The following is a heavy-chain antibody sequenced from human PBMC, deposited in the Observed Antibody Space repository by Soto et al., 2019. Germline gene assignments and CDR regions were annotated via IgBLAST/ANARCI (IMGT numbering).Heavy chain of an antibody. V-gene: IGHV3-53*01. D-gene: IGHD3-10*01. CDR2: IYSGGYT. CDR1: GFTVSNNY. Sequence: EVQLVESGGGLIQPGGSLRLSCAVSGFTVSNNYMSWVRQAPGKGLEGVSVIYSGGYTAYGDSVKGRFTISRDNSKNTIFLQKNSLGADPPAVFYWGAPPGGGGYWGQGTLVTVSS. CDR3: GAPPGGGGY. J-gene: IGHJ4*02.